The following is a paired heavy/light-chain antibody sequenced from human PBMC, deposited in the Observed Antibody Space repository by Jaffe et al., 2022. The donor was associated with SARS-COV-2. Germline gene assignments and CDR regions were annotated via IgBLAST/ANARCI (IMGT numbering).Light chain of an antibody. Sequence: EIVLTQSPGTLSLSPGERATLSCRASQSVSSSYLAWYQQKPGQAPRLLIYGASSRATGIPDRFSGSGSGTDFTLTISRLEPEDFAVYYCQQYGSSRGITFGQGTRLEIK. V-gene: IGKV3-20*01. CDR1: QSVSSSY. CDR2: GAS. J-gene: IGKJ5*01. CDR3: QQYGSSRGIT.
Heavy chain of an antibody. CDR3: ARESTSLRYFDWRLRDGYYYYYMDV. CDR1: GGTFSSYA. J-gene: IGHJ6*03. V-gene: IGHV1-69*01. CDR2: IIPIFGTA. Sequence: QVQLVQSGAEVKKPGSSVKVSCKASGGTFSSYAISWVRQAPGQGLEWMGGIIPIFGTANYAQKFQGRVTITADESTSTAYMELSSLRSEDTAVYYCARESTSLRYFDWRLRDGYYYYYMDVWGKGTTVTVSS. D-gene: IGHD3-9*01.